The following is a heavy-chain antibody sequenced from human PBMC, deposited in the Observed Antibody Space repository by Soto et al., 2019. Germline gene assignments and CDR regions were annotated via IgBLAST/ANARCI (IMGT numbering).Heavy chain of an antibody. CDR2: IYYSGST. CDR3: ARDRPSLRFLEWLTDSYYYYMDV. CDR1: VCSISSGCYY. V-gene: IGHV4-31*03. J-gene: IGHJ6*03. Sequence: SETVSLSCTVSVCSISSGCYYWSWIRQHPGKGLEWIGYIYYSGSTYYNPSLKSRVTISVDTSKNQFSLKLSSVTAADTAVYYCARDRPSLRFLEWLTDSYYYYMDVCGKGTTVTVSS. D-gene: IGHD3-3*01.